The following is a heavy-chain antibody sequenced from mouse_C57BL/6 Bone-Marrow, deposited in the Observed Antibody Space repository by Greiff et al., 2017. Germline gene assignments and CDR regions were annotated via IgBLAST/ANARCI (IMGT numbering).Heavy chain of an antibody. CDR2: IYPRSGNT. J-gene: IGHJ4*01. D-gene: IGHD2-2*01. V-gene: IGHV1-81*01. CDR1: GYTFTSYG. Sequence: LVESGAELARPGASVKLSCKASGYTFTSYGISWVKQRTGQGLEWIGEIYPRSGNTYYNEKFKGKATLTADKSSSTAYMELRSLTSEDSAVYFCARSGLLWLRYYAMDYWGQGTSVTVSS. CDR3: ARSGLLWLRYYAMDY.